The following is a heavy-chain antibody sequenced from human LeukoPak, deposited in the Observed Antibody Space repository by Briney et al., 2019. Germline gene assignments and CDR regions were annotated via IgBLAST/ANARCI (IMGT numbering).Heavy chain of an antibody. CDR2: ISGSGGST. CDR3: TRDRVSSDS. V-gene: IGHV3-23*01. CDR1: GFTFSGFV. D-gene: IGHD3-16*02. J-gene: IGHJ4*02. Sequence: SGGSLRLSCAASGFTFSGFVMSWVRQAPGKGLEWVSAISGSGGSTYYADSVKGRFTISRDNSENTLYLQMNSLRAEDTAVYYCTRDRVSSDSWGQGTLVIVSS.